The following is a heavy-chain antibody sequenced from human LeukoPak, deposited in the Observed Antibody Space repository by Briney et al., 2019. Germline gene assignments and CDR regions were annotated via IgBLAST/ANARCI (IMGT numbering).Heavy chain of an antibody. V-gene: IGHV1-69*13. Sequence: GASVKVSCKASGGTFSSYAISWVRQAPGQGLEWMGGIIPIFGTANYAQKFQGRVTITADESTSTAYMELSSLRSEDTAVYYCARDRRLNYGSGSSSRFDYWGQGTLVTVSS. D-gene: IGHD3-10*01. CDR3: ARDRRLNYGSGSSSRFDY. CDR1: GGTFSSYA. CDR2: IIPIFGTA. J-gene: IGHJ4*02.